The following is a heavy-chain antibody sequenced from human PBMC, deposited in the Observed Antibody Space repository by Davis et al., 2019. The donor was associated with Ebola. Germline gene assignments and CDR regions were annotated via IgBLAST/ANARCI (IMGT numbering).Heavy chain of an antibody. J-gene: IGHJ4*02. D-gene: IGHD1-1*01. CDR2: LIPIFGSA. CDR1: GGTFSNYV. CDR3: VRKRQGGGWHFDS. V-gene: IGHV1-69*13. Sequence: AASAKVSCNASGGTFSNYVINWVRQAPGQGLEWMGGLIPIFGSATYAPRFQDRVKITADETTATAYVELSSLASEDTAVYYCVRKRQGGGWHFDSWGQGTLVTVSS.